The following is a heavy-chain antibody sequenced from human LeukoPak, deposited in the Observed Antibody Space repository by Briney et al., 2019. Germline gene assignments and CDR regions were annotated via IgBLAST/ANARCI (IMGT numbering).Heavy chain of an antibody. Sequence: AGGSLRLSCAASGFTFSSYEMNWVRQAPGKGLEWVSYITSSGSTIYYADSVKGRFTISRDNAKNSLYLQINSLRAEDTAVYYCAIPTYYYDSSGQGYWGQGTLVTVSS. D-gene: IGHD3-22*01. CDR1: GFTFSSYE. CDR2: ITSSGSTI. CDR3: AIPTYYYDSSGQGY. J-gene: IGHJ4*02. V-gene: IGHV3-48*03.